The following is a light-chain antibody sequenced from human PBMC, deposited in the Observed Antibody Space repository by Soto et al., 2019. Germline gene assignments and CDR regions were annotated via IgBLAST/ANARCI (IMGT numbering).Light chain of an antibody. Sequence: EIVLTQSPATPSLSPGERATLSCRASQSVSSNYLAWYQQKPGLAPRLLIYDASRRATGIPDRFSGSGSGADFILSISRLEPEDFAVYYCQQYGSSPWTFGQGTKVDIK. CDR1: QSVSSNY. V-gene: IGKV3D-20*01. CDR3: QQYGSSPWT. CDR2: DAS. J-gene: IGKJ1*01.